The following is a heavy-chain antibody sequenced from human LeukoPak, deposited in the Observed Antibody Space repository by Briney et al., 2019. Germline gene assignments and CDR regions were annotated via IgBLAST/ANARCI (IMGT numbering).Heavy chain of an antibody. CDR3: ARGARSGGSLRYDP. CDR1: GGSISSYY. V-gene: IGHV4-59*01. Sequence: SETLSLTCTVSGGSISSYYWSWIRQPPGKGLEWIGYIYYSGSTNYNPSLKSRVTISVDTSKNQFSLKLSSVTAADTAVYYCARGARSGGSLRYDPWGQGTLVTVSS. D-gene: IGHD2-15*01. J-gene: IGHJ5*02. CDR2: IYYSGST.